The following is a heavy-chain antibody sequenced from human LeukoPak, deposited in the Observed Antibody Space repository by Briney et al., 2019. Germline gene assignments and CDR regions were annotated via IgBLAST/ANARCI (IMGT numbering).Heavy chain of an antibody. D-gene: IGHD3-10*01. CDR2: IYTSGST. Sequence: PSETLSLTCAVSGGSINCVDYARRWIRQPAGRGLEWIGRIYTSGSTDYNPSLKSRVTISVDTSTNKFSLKLTSVTAADTAVYYCAREGLNMVRGVIPKEAWGWFDPWGQGTLVTVSS. J-gene: IGHJ5*02. CDR3: AREGLNMVRGVIPKEAWGWFDP. CDR1: GGSINCVDYA. V-gene: IGHV4-61*02.